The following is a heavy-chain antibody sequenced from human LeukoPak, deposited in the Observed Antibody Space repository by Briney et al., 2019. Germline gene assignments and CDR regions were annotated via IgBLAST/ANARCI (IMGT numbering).Heavy chain of an antibody. J-gene: IGHJ4*02. CDR1: GGSISSSSYY. CDR3: ASLYYDVLAGYKY. V-gene: IGHV4-39*01. Sequence: TSETLSLTCSVSGGSISSSSYYWGWIRQPPGKGLEWIGSIYYSGRTYYNPSLKSRVTISIDTSNNRFSLKLSSVTDADTAVYYCASLYYDVLAGYKYWGQGTLVTVSS. D-gene: IGHD3-9*01. CDR2: IYYSGRT.